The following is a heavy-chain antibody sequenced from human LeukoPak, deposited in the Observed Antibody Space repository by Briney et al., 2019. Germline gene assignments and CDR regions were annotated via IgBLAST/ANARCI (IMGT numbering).Heavy chain of an antibody. D-gene: IGHD4-17*01. CDR1: GFTFSSYA. Sequence: GGSLRLSCAASGFTFSSYAMSWVRQVPGKGLEWVSAISGSGGSTYYADSVKGRFTISRDNSKNTLYLQMNSLRAEDTAVYYCAKAKTVTTKYFDYWGQGTLVTVSS. J-gene: IGHJ4*02. CDR2: ISGSGGST. V-gene: IGHV3-23*01. CDR3: AKAKTVTTKYFDY.